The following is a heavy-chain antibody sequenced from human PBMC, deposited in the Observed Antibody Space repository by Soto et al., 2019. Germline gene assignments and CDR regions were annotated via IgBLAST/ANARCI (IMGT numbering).Heavy chain of an antibody. Sequence: ASVKVSCKASGGTFSSYAISWVRQAPGQGLEWMGGIIPIFGTANYAQKFQGRVTITADESTSTAYMELSSLRSEDTAVYYCARCTMVRGVRPYYYYGMDVWGQGTTVTVSS. D-gene: IGHD3-10*01. CDR1: GGTFSSYA. J-gene: IGHJ6*02. CDR2: IIPIFGTA. CDR3: ARCTMVRGVRPYYYYGMDV. V-gene: IGHV1-69*13.